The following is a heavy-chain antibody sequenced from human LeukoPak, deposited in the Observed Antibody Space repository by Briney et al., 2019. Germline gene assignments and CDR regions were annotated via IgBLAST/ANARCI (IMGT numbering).Heavy chain of an antibody. CDR1: GGSISSYY. V-gene: IGHV4-59*07. Sequence: SDTLSLTCTVSGGSISSYYWSWMRQPPGKGLEWMGYIYYNGSTNYTPTLKGRVTITVDTSKNQFSLKLSTVTADDMAVYYCAKSLNIAVTGIGYWGQGTLVTVSS. J-gene: IGHJ4*02. D-gene: IGHD6-19*01. CDR3: AKSLNIAVTGIGY. CDR2: IYYNGST.